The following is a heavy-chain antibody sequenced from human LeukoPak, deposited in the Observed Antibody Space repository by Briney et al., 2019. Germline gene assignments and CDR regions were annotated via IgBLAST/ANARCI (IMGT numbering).Heavy chain of an antibody. Sequence: QPGGSLRLSCAASGFTFSSYAMSWVRQAPGKGLECVSAISGSGGSTYYADSVKGRFTISRDDSKNTLYLQMNSLRAEGTAVYYCAKEETHYYGSGTYYNVFDYWGQGTLVTVSS. CDR3: AKEETHYYGSGTYYNVFDY. D-gene: IGHD3-10*01. V-gene: IGHV3-23*01. CDR2: ISGSGGST. CDR1: GFTFSSYA. J-gene: IGHJ4*02.